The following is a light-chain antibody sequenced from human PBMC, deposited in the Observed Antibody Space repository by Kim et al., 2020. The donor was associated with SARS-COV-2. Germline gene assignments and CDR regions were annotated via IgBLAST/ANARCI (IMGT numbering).Light chain of an antibody. CDR3: HQYYSIPPYT. V-gene: IGKV4-1*01. Sequence: DIVMTQSPESLAVSLGERATINCKSSQSILYSSNNKNYVAWYQQKTGQPPKLLIYWASTRESGVPDRFSGSGSGTDFTLTISSLQAEDVAVYYCHQYYSIPPYTFGGATKVYIK. J-gene: IGKJ4*01. CDR1: QSILYSSNNKNY. CDR2: WAS.